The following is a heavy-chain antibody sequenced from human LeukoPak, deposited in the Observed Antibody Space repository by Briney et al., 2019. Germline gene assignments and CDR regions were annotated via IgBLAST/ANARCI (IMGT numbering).Heavy chain of an antibody. CDR2: INPNSGGT. Sequence: ASVKVSCKASGYTFTGYYIHWVRQAPGQGLEWMGWINPNSGGTNYAQKFQGRVTMTRDTSISTAYMELSRLRSDDTAVYYCARAHLDYGDYYGWGQGTLVTVSS. CDR3: ARAHLDYGDYYG. CDR1: GYTFTGYY. J-gene: IGHJ4*02. V-gene: IGHV1-2*02. D-gene: IGHD4-17*01.